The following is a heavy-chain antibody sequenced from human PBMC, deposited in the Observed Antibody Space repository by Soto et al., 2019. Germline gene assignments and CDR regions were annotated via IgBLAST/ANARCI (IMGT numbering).Heavy chain of an antibody. V-gene: IGHV3-30-3*01. CDR3: ARVEYSYGDDY. D-gene: IGHD5-18*01. CDR1: GFTFSSYA. CDR2: ISYDGSNK. J-gene: IGHJ4*02. Sequence: PGGSLRLSCAASGFTFSSYAMHWVRQAPGKGLEWVAVISYDGSNKYYADSVKGRFTISRDNSKNTLYLQMNSLRAEDTAVYYCARVEYSYGDDYWGQGTLVTVSS.